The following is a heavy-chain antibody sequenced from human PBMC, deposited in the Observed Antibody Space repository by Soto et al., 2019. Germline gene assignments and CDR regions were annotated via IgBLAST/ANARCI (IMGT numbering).Heavy chain of an antibody. CDR1: GFTFSSYA. Sequence: EVQLLESGGDLVPPGGSLRLSCAASGFTFSSYAMSWVRQAPGMGLEWVAGIGGSGFRTYYTDSVKGRFSISRDNSKNTLYLQMDSLRAEDTAVYRCTKHLRDTSSGFYRWLDPWGQGTLVTVSS. J-gene: IGHJ5*02. CDR2: IGGSGFRT. CDR3: TKHLRDTSSGFYRWLDP. D-gene: IGHD3-9*01. V-gene: IGHV3-23*01.